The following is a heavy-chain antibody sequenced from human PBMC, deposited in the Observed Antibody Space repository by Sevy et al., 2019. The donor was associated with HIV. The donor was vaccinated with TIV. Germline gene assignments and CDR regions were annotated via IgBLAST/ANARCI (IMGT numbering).Heavy chain of an antibody. D-gene: IGHD6-19*01. CDR1: GFTFDDYA. V-gene: IGHV3-9*01. J-gene: IGHJ4*02. CDR3: AKDKAMAETFYYFDY. Sequence: GGYLRLSCAASGFTFDDYAMHWVRQAPGKGLEWVSGISWNSGSIGYADSVKGRFTISRDNAKNSLYLQMNSLRAEDSAFYYCAKDKAMAETFYYFDYWGQGTLVIVSS. CDR2: ISWNSGSI.